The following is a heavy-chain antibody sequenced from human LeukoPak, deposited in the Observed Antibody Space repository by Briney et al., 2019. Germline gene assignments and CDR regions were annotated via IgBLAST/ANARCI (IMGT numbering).Heavy chain of an antibody. V-gene: IGHV3-21*01. D-gene: IGHD2-2*01. CDR1: GFTFSSYS. CDR3: AAGTTNCYSCGWFDP. Sequence: GGSLRLSCAASGFTFSSYSMNWVRQAPGEGLEWVSSISTDSSYIYYADSVKGRFTISRDNAKNSLYLQMSSLRAEDTAVYYCAAGTTNCYSCGWFDPWGQGTLVTVFS. J-gene: IGHJ5*02. CDR2: ISTDSSYI.